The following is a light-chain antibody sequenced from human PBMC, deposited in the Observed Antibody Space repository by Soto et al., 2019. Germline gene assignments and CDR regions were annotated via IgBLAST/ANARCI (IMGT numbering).Light chain of an antibody. CDR2: DVN. CDR1: RNDVGGYNY. J-gene: IGLJ2*01. Sequence: QSVLTQPASVSGSPGQSITISCTGTRNDVGGYNYVSWYQQHPGKAPKLMIYDVNNRPSGVSNRFSGSKSGNTASLTISGLQAEDEADYYCSSYTTSTTLIFGGGTKVTVL. V-gene: IGLV2-14*01. CDR3: SSYTTSTTLI.